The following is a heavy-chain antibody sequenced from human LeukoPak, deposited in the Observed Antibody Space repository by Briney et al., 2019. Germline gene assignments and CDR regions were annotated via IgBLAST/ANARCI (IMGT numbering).Heavy chain of an antibody. J-gene: IGHJ6*03. CDR2: ISAYNGNT. V-gene: IGHV1-18*01. Sequence: ASVKVSCKASGYTFTSYGISWVRQAPGQGLEWMGWISAYNGNTNYAQKLQGRVTMTTDTSTSTAYMELRSLRSDDTAVYYCAREAVTTLSNYYYYMDVWGKGTTVTISS. D-gene: IGHD4-11*01. CDR3: AREAVTTLSNYYYYMDV. CDR1: GYTFTSYG.